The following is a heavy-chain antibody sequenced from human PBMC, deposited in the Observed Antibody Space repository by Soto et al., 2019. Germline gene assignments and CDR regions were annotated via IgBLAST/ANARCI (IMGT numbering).Heavy chain of an antibody. V-gene: IGHV4-34*01. D-gene: IGHD3-22*01. J-gene: IGHJ5*02. CDR1: GGSFSGYY. Sequence: QVQVQQWGAGVLKPSETLSLTCAVYGGSFSGYYWSWIRQPPGKGLEWIGETSHSGSTNYNPSPKSRVTISVDTSKNQFFVKLTSVTAADTAVYYCARVQGRRGSYYDSSGPRGWFDPWGQGTLVTVSS. CDR3: ARVQGRRGSYYDSSGPRGWFDP. CDR2: TSHSGST.